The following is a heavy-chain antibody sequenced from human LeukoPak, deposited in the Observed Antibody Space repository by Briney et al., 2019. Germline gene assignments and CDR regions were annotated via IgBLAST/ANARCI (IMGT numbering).Heavy chain of an antibody. V-gene: IGHV3-7*04. D-gene: IGHD6-19*01. CDR1: GFTFNTYW. CDR2: IKKDGSEK. J-gene: IGHJ3*01. Sequence: GGSLRLSCTASGFTFNTYWMTWVRQAPGKGLEWVANIKKDGSEKVYVDSLEGRFTISRDNAKNALFLQMNSLRVEDTAVYYCARDPYSRGFAAFDVWGQGTMVTVSS. CDR3: ARDPYSRGFAAFDV.